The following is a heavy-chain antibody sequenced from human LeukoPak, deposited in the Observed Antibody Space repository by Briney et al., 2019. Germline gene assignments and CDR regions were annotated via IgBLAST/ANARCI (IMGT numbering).Heavy chain of an antibody. D-gene: IGHD6-19*01. CDR1: GFTFSTYW. J-gene: IGHJ4*02. Sequence: PGGSLRLSCVASGFTFSTYWMNWVRQVPGKGLVWVSGIKKDGSGTYYADSVKGRFTVSRDNAKNSLSLQMSSLRAEDTAVYYCVKGGWLDDWGQGTLVTVSS. CDR2: IKKDGSGT. V-gene: IGHV3-74*01. CDR3: VKGGWLDD.